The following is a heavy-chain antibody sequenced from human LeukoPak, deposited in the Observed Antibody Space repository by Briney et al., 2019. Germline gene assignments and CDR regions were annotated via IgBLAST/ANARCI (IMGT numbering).Heavy chain of an antibody. D-gene: IGHD6-6*01. V-gene: IGHV4-4*07. J-gene: IGHJ4*02. CDR1: GGSISSYY. CDR2: ISTTGST. Sequence: SETLSLTCTVSGGSISSYYWNWIRQPAGKGLEWIGHISTTGSTNYNPSLKSRLTMSVDTSKNQFSLRLSSVSAADTAEYYCAREYSSSSGRTFDYWGQGTLVTVSS. CDR3: AREYSSSSGRTFDY.